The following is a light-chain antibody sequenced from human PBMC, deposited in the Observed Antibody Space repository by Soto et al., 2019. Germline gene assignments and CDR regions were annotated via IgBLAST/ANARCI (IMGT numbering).Light chain of an antibody. J-gene: IGKJ1*01. Sequence: EIVLTQSPGPLSSSPGEVATLSCRASQSVSTNFFAWYQQKPGQAPRLLIYAASTRATGIQDRFSGSGSGKDFTFYSSRLEPEDFAVYYCQQYGRTSWTFGQGTKVEIK. V-gene: IGKV3-20*01. CDR3: QQYGRTSWT. CDR2: AAS. CDR1: QSVSTNF.